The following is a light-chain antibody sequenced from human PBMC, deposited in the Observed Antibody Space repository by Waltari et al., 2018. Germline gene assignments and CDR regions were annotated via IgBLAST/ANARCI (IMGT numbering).Light chain of an antibody. J-gene: IGKJ3*01. CDR3: MQALQTPFT. CDR1: QSLLQSNGYNY. V-gene: IGKV2-28*01. CDR2: LGS. Sequence: EIVMTQTPLSLPVTPGEPASISCRSSQSLLQSNGYNYLDWYLQKPGQSPQLLIYLGSSRASGVPDRFSGSGSGTDFTLKIGRVEAEDVGIYYCMQALQTPFTFGPGTKVDVK.